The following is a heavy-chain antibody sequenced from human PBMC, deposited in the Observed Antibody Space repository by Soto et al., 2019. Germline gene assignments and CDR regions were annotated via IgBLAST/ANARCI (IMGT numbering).Heavy chain of an antibody. Sequence: SETLSLTCTVSGGSISSGGYYWSWIRQHPGKGLEWIGYIYYSGSTYYNPSLKSRVTISVDTSKNQFSLKLSSVTAADTAVYYCAGITDADYESGYFDHWGQGTLVTVFS. J-gene: IGHJ4*02. CDR1: GGSISSGGYY. CDR3: AGITDADYESGYFDH. V-gene: IGHV4-31*03. D-gene: IGHD4-17*01. CDR2: IYYSGST.